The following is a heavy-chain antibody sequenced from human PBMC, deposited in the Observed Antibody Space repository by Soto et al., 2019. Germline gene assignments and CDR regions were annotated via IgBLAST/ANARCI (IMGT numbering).Heavy chain of an antibody. D-gene: IGHD3-3*01. CDR2: ISRSGTTI. Sequence: EVHLVESGGGLVQPGGSLRLSCAASGFTFSSFDMNWVRQAPGKGLEWISDISRSGTTISYAGSVKGPFTISRDNSQNSLYLQMNRLRADDTATYYCAREIIHYYYGLDAWGQGTPVTVSS. V-gene: IGHV3-48*03. J-gene: IGHJ6*01. CDR3: AREIIHYYYGLDA. CDR1: GFTFSSFD.